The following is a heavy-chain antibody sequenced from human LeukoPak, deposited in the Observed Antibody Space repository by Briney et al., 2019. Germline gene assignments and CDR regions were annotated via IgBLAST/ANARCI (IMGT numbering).Heavy chain of an antibody. J-gene: IGHJ3*02. Sequence: RGLSLSCAPSGFTLTSYATEWVRQATGQGLECVAVISYDGSNKYCADSVKGRFTISRDNSKNTLYLQMNSLRAEDTAVYYCARVPQGIWGQGTMVTVSS. CDR3: ARVPQGI. CDR1: GFTLTSYA. CDR2: ISYDGSNK. V-gene: IGHV3-30*14.